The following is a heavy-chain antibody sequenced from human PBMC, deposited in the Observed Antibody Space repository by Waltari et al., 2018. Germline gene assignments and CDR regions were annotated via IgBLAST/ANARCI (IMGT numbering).Heavy chain of an antibody. D-gene: IGHD3-16*01. V-gene: IGHV3-48*03. CDR1: GISLGGDG. CDR2: ISSSDDII. CDR3: ASAELPSLLGHFDL. Sequence: EVQLVESGGGLVQPGGSLRIACTASGISLGGDGRHWVRRAPGKGLEWISYISSSDDIIYYAESVKGRFTISRDNAKTSLYLQMNSLRGEDSALYYCASAELPSLLGHFDLWGRGTLVTVSS. J-gene: IGHJ2*01.